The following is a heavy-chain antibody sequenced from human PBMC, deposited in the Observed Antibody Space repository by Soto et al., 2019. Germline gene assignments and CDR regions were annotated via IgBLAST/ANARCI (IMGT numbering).Heavy chain of an antibody. CDR1: GGSFGGYY. Sequence: SETLSLSCAVYGGSFGGYYWRWLRQPPGKGLEWIGEINHSGSTNYNPSLKSRVTISVDTSKNQFSLKLSSVTAADTAVYYCAREGVVAANPGGTNYYMDVWGKGTTVTVSS. CDR2: INHSGST. J-gene: IGHJ6*03. V-gene: IGHV4-34*01. CDR3: AREGVVAANPGGTNYYMDV. D-gene: IGHD2-15*01.